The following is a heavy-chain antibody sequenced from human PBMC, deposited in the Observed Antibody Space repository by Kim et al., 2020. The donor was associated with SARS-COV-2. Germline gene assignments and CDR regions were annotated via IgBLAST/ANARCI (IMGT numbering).Heavy chain of an antibody. CDR3: ARVVVVAATEATPYMDY. CDR2: IYPGDSDT. CDR1: GYSFTSYW. J-gene: IGHJ4*02. Sequence: GESLKISCKGSGYSFTSYWIGWVRQMPGKGLEWMGIIYPGDSDTRYSPSFQGQVTISADKSISTAYLQWSSLKASDTAMYYCARVVVVAATEATPYMDYWGQGTLVTVSS. D-gene: IGHD2-15*01. V-gene: IGHV5-51*01.